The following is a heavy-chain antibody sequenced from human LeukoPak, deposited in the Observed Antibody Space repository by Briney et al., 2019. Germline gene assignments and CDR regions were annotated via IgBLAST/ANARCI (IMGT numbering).Heavy chain of an antibody. D-gene: IGHD3-10*01. CDR3: ARDLGGSGSYYNVGD. J-gene: IGHJ4*02. CDR2: IIPILGIA. Sequence: SVKVSCKAPGGTFSSYTISWVRQAPGQGLEWMGRIIPILGIANYAQKFQGRVTITADKSTSTAYMELSSLRSEDTAVYYCARDLGGSGSYYNVGDWGQGTLVTVSS. CDR1: GGTFSSYT. V-gene: IGHV1-69*04.